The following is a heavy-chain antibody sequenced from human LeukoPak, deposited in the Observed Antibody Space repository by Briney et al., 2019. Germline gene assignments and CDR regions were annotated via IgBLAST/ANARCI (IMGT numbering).Heavy chain of an antibody. CDR3: AKDSRSGLGGVIFP. CDR2: ISYDGSNK. Sequence: PGGSLRLSCAASGFTFSSYGMHWVRQAPGKGLEWVAVISYDGSNKYYADSVKGRFTISRDNSKNTLYLQMNSLRAEDTAVYYCAKDSRSGLGGVIFPWGQGTLVTVSS. D-gene: IGHD3-16*01. V-gene: IGHV3-30*18. J-gene: IGHJ5*02. CDR1: GFTFSSYG.